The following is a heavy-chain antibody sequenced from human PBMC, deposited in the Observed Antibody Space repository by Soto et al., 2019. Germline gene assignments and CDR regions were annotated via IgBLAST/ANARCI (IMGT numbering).Heavy chain of an antibody. J-gene: IGHJ4*02. CDR1: GFTFRYYD. V-gene: IGHV3-48*02. CDR3: ARHVTRVRGVITKAFDY. Sequence: GGSLRLFCAPSGFTFRYYDMHWARQAPGKGLEWVSHITTSGDTIYYADSVKGRFTISRDNVKNSLSLQMNSLRDEDTAVYFCARHVTRVRGVITKAFDYWGQGTLVTVSP. CDR2: ITTSGDTI. D-gene: IGHD3-10*01.